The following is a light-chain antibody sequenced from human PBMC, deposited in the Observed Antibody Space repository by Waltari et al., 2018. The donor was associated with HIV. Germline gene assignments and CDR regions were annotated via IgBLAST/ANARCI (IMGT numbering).Light chain of an antibody. J-gene: IGKJ5*01. CDR2: AAS. V-gene: IGKV3-11*01. CDR1: QSVSSY. CDR3: QQRINWPWIT. Sequence: EIVLSQSPATLSLSPGERATLSCRASQSVSSYLAWYQQKPGQAPRLLIYAASNRATGIPPRFSGSGSGTEFTFTISSLEPEDFAVYYCQQRINWPWITIGQGTRLEIK.